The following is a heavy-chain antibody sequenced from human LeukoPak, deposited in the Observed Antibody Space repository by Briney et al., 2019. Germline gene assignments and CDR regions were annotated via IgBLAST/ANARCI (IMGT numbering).Heavy chain of an antibody. J-gene: IGHJ4*02. CDR1: GDSISSSSSY. D-gene: IGHD3-22*01. V-gene: IGHV4-39*01. CDR2: IYCGST. Sequence: PSETLSLTCTVSGDSISSSSSYWGWIRQPPGEGLEWIGSIYCGSTYYNTSLKSRVTISVDTSKNQFSLKLSSVTAADTAVYYCARAHVAHSSGYPRHPFDYWGQGTLVTVSS. CDR3: ARAHVAHSSGYPRHPFDY.